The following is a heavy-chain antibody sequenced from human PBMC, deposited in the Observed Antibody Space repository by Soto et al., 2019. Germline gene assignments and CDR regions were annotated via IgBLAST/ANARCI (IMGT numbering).Heavy chain of an antibody. CDR3: ARDVGSSSWHALDI. V-gene: IGHV3-33*01. D-gene: IGHD6-13*01. J-gene: IGHJ3*02. CDR1: GFTFSTYL. Sequence: QVQLVESGGGVVQPGESLRLSCAASGFTFSTYLMHWVRQAPGKGLEWVAVIYSDGATEYYGDSVKGRFIISRDNSRSTLYVQMNDLRVEDTAVYFCARDVGSSSWHALDIWGQGTMVSGSS. CDR2: IYSDGATE.